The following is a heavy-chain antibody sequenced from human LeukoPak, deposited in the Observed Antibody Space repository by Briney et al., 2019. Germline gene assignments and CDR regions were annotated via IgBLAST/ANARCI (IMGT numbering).Heavy chain of an antibody. Sequence: ASVKVSCKASGYTFTSYDINWVRQATGQGLEWMGWMNPNSGNTGYAQKFQGRVTMTRNTSISTAYMELSSLRSEDTAVYYCARGRELWFGELLKPLDYWGQGTLVPVSS. CDR2: MNPNSGNT. J-gene: IGHJ4*02. D-gene: IGHD3-10*01. V-gene: IGHV1-8*01. CDR3: ARGRELWFGELLKPLDY. CDR1: GYTFTSYD.